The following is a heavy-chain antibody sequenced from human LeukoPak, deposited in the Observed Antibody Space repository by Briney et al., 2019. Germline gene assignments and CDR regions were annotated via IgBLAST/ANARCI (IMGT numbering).Heavy chain of an antibody. V-gene: IGHV3-43*02. CDR3: AKDISYDYVWGSYRPRQIYYFDY. Sequence: GGSLRLSCAASGFTFDDYAMHWVRQAPGEGLEWVSLISGDGGSTYYADSVKGRFTISRDNSKNSLYLQMNSLRTEDTALYYCAKDISYDYVWGSYRPRQIYYFDYWGQGTLVTVSS. D-gene: IGHD3-16*02. CDR2: ISGDGGST. CDR1: GFTFDDYA. J-gene: IGHJ4*02.